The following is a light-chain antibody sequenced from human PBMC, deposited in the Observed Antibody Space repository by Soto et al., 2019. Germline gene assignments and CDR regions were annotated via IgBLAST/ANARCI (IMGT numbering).Light chain of an antibody. J-gene: IGKJ1*01. CDR2: AAS. CDR1: QSIGGF. Sequence: DIQMTQTPSSLSVSVGDRVTITCRASQSIGGFLNWYQQKLGKAPKLLIYAASSLHSGVPSRFSGSGSGTEFTLTISSLQPDDFATYYCQQYNSYSPPFGQG. CDR3: QQYNSYSPP. V-gene: IGKV1-5*01.